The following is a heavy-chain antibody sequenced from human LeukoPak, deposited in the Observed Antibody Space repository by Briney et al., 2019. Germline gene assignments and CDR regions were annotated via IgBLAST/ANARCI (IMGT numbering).Heavy chain of an antibody. J-gene: IGHJ4*02. Sequence: SGGSLRLSCAASGFTFSSHAMSWVRQAPGKGLEWVSAISGSGGSTYYADSVKGRFTISRDNSKNTLYLQMNSLRAEDTTVYYCAKAWDEWELSLDYWGQGTLVTVSS. CDR2: ISGSGGST. CDR1: GFTFSSHA. D-gene: IGHD1-26*01. V-gene: IGHV3-23*01. CDR3: AKAWDEWELSLDY.